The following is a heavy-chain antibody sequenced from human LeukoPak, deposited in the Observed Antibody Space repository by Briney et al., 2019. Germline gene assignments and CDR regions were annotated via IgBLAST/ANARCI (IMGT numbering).Heavy chain of an antibody. CDR2: IYYSGST. J-gene: IGHJ6*03. CDR1: GGPISSYY. CDR3: ARDHYYDSSGPNYYMDV. V-gene: IGHV4-59*01. Sequence: SETLSLTCTVSGGPISSYYWSWIRQPPGKGLEWIGYIYYSGSTNYNPSLKSRVTISVDTSKNQFSLKLSSVTAADTAVYYCARDHYYDSSGPNYYMDVWGKGTTVTVSS. D-gene: IGHD3-22*01.